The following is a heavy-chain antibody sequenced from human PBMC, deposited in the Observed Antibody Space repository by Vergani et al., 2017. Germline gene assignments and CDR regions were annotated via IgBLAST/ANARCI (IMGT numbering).Heavy chain of an antibody. J-gene: IGHJ4*02. CDR3: ASSHLEWSRPTAFDY. D-gene: IGHD3-3*01. CDR1: GFTFSHYS. CDR2: ISGNNDDV. V-gene: IGHV3-21*01. Sequence: EVQMVESGGGLVKPGGSLRLSCVASGFTFSHYSMNWVRQAPGKGLEWVSSISGNNDDVYYADSVKGRFTISRDNAKNSLYLDMSSLRAEDTAVYYCASSHLEWSRPTAFDYWGQGTLVTVSS.